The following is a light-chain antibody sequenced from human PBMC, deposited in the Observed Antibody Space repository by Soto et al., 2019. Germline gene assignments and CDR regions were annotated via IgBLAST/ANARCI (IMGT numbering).Light chain of an antibody. CDR2: GAS. CDR1: QSVSSN. Sequence: EIVMTQSPAPLSVSPGERATLSCRASQSVSSNLAWYQQKPGQAPRLLIYGASTRATGIPARFSGSGSGTECELTISRLQSKDFAVYYCQQYNNWLTTCGQGTRLEIQ. CDR3: QQYNNWLTT. V-gene: IGKV3-15*01. J-gene: IGKJ5*01.